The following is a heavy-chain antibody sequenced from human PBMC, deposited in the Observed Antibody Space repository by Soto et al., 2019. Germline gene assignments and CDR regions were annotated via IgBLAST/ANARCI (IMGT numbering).Heavy chain of an antibody. CDR1: GFTFSSYA. J-gene: IGHJ6*02. CDR2: ISGSGGST. CDR3: AQGVVVTADGMDV. D-gene: IGHD2-21*02. V-gene: IGHV3-23*01. Sequence: EVQLLESGGGLVQPGGSLRLSCAASGFTFSSYAMSWVRQAPGKGLEWVSAISGSGGSTYYADSVKGRFTISRDNSKNSLYVQMNSLRAEDTAVYYCAQGVVVTADGMDVWGQGTTVTVSS.